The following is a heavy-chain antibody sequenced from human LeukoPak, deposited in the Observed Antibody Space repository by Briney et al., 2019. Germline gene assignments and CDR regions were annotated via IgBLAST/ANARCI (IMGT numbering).Heavy chain of an antibody. Sequence: KCGESLKISCKGSGYSFTSYWIGWVRQMPGKGLEWMGIIYAGDSDTIYSPSFQGQVTISADKSISTAYLQWSSLKASDTAIYYCARRSSIATRLFDYWGQGTLVTVSS. J-gene: IGHJ4*02. D-gene: IGHD6-6*01. CDR2: IYAGDSDT. CDR1: GYSFTSYW. V-gene: IGHV5-51*01. CDR3: ARRSSIATRLFDY.